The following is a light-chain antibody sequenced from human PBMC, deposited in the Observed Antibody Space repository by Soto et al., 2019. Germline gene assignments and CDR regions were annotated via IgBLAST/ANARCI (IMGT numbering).Light chain of an antibody. Sequence: DIQMAQSPSTLSGSVGDRVTITCRASQTISSWLAWYQQKPGKAPKLLIYKASTLKSGVPSRFSGSGSGTDFTLTISSLQPEDFATYYCQQSYSTPPVTFGGGTKVDI. V-gene: IGKV1-5*03. CDR1: QTISSW. J-gene: IGKJ4*01. CDR3: QQSYSTPPVT. CDR2: KAS.